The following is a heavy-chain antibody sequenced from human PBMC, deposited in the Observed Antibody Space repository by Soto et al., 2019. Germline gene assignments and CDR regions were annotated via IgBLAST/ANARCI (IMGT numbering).Heavy chain of an antibody. V-gene: IGHV1-3*01. Sequence: ASVKVSCKASGDTFTGYAFHWVRQAPGQRLEWMGWINAGNGNTKYSQKFQGRVTITRDTSASTAYMELSSLRSEDTAVYYCARAVAVPADFEYWGQGTLVTVSS. CDR1: GDTFTGYA. CDR2: INAGNGNT. CDR3: ARAVAVPADFEY. D-gene: IGHD6-19*01. J-gene: IGHJ4*02.